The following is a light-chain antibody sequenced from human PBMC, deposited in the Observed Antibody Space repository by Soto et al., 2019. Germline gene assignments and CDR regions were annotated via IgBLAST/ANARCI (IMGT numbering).Light chain of an antibody. Sequence: QSVLTQPASVSGSPGQSITISCTGTSSDVGGYHSVSWYQQHPGKAPKLMIYEVSNRPSGISNRFSGSKSGNTASLTISGLQTEDEADYHCSSYTSSSTYVFGTGTKVTVL. CDR1: SSDVGGYHS. CDR3: SSYTSSSTYV. J-gene: IGLJ1*01. V-gene: IGLV2-14*01. CDR2: EVS.